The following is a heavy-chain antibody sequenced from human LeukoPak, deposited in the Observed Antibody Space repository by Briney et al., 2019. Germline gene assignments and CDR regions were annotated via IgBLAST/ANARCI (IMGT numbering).Heavy chain of an antibody. D-gene: IGHD3-22*01. CDR1: GFTFTSSA. V-gene: IGHV1-58*02. CDR3: AAVLHDSSGYYYGDY. J-gene: IGHJ4*02. CDR2: IVVGSGNT. Sequence: SVKVSCKASGFTFTSSAMQWVRQARGQRLEWIGWIVVGSGNTNYAQKFQERVTITRDMSTSTAYMELSSLRSEDTAVYYCAAVLHDSSGYYYGDYWGQGTLVTVSS.